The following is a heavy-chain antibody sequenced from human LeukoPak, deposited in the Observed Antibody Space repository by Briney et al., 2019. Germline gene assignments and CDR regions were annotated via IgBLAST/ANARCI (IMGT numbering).Heavy chain of an antibody. CDR3: ARSRGLRFLEWLPFES. CDR1: GGTFSSYA. V-gene: IGHV1-69*05. D-gene: IGHD3-3*01. J-gene: IGHJ4*02. CDR2: IIPIFGTA. Sequence: SVKVSCKASGGTFSSYAISWVRQAPGQGFEWMGGIIPIFGTANYAQKFQGRVTITTDESTSTAYMELSSLRSEDTAVYYCARSRGLRFLEWLPFESWGQGTLVTVSS.